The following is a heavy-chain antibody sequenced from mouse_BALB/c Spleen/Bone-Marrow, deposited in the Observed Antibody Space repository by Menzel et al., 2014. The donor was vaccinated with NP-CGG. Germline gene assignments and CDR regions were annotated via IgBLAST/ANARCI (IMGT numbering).Heavy chain of an antibody. J-gene: IGHJ3*01. CDR1: GYTFTSYY. CDR2: INPSNGGT. Sequence: QVQLQQSGAELVKPGASVKLSCKASGYTFTSYYMYWVKQRPGQGLEWIGEINPSNGGTNFNEKFKSKATLTVDKSSNTAYMQLSSLTSEDSAVYYCTRSGYGNHWFACWGQGTLVTVSA. D-gene: IGHD2-10*02. CDR3: TRSGYGNHWFAC. V-gene: IGHV1S81*02.